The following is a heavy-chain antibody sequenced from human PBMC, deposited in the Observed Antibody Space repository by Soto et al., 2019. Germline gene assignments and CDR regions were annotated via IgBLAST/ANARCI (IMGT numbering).Heavy chain of an antibody. J-gene: IGHJ4*02. Sequence: PSETLSLTCTVSGGSVSSGSYYWSWIRQPPGKGLEWIGYICYSGSTNYNPSLKSRVTISVDTSKNQFSLKLSSVTAADTAVYYCASRQWLGYDYWGQGTLVTVSS. CDR3: ASRQWLGYDY. V-gene: IGHV4-61*01. D-gene: IGHD6-19*01. CDR2: ICYSGST. CDR1: GGSVSSGSYY.